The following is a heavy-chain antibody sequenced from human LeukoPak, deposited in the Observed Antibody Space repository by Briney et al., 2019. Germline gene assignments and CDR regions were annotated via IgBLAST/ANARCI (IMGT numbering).Heavy chain of an antibody. CDR3: ARDHPLKYYDSSGTI. CDR1: GFTFSSYG. D-gene: IGHD3-22*01. V-gene: IGHV3-30*03. J-gene: IGHJ3*02. CDR2: ISYDGSNK. Sequence: PGGSLRLSCAASGFTFSSYGLHWVRQAPGKGLEWVAVISYDGSNKYYVDSVKGRSTISRDNSKNTLYLQMNSLRAEDTAVYYCARDHPLKYYDSSGTIWGQGTMVTVSS.